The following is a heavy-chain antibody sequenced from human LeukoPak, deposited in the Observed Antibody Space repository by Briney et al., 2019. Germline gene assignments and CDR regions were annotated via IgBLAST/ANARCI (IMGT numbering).Heavy chain of an antibody. CDR1: GFNFNIHA. J-gene: IGHJ4*02. CDR2: INSNGGAT. Sequence: GGSLRLSCAASGFNFNIHAMHWVRQAPGMGLEHVAAINSNGGATYYANSVKGRFTIFRDNSRNTLYLQMGSLRTEDMAVYYCARSYSSGWYYFDYWGQGTLVTVSS. CDR3: ARSYSSGWYYFDY. D-gene: IGHD6-19*01. V-gene: IGHV3-64*01.